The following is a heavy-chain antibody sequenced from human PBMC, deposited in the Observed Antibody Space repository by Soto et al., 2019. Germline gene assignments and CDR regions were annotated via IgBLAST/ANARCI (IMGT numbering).Heavy chain of an antibody. D-gene: IGHD6-13*01. CDR3: ARDWEQQLAFDY. CDR1: GYRMTIDV. CDR2: ISAYNGNT. J-gene: IGHJ4*02. V-gene: IGHV1-18*01. Sequence: APLNLACKGAGYRMTIDVISWGRNAPGQGLEWMGWISAYNGNTNYAQKLQGRVTMTTDTSTSTAYMELRSLRSDDTAVYYCARDWEQQLAFDYWGQGTPVTVSS.